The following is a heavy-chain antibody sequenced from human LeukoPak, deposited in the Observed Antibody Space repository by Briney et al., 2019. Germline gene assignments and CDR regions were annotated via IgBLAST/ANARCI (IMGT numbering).Heavy chain of an antibody. CDR1: GGSISSYY. D-gene: IGHD4-11*01. J-gene: IGHJ4*02. CDR3: ARLRGNYFPDY. V-gene: IGHV4-59*01. CDR2: IYYSGST. Sequence: PSETLSLTCTVSGGSISSYYWSWIRQPPGKGLEWIGYIYYSGSTNYNPSLKSRVTISVDTSKNQFSLKLSSLTAADTAVYYCARLRGNYFPDYWGQGTLVTVSS.